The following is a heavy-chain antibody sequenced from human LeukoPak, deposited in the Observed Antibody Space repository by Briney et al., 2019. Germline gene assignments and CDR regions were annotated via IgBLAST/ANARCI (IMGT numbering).Heavy chain of an antibody. J-gene: IGHJ4*02. Sequence: SETLSLTCTVSGGSITSYYWSWIRQPPGKGLEWIAYIYYSGSINYNPSLKSRVTISVDTSRNQFSLRLISVTAADTAVYYCARSNGAGFDFWGQGTLVTASS. CDR1: GGSITSYY. CDR2: IYYSGSI. CDR3: ARSNGAGFDF. V-gene: IGHV4-59*01. D-gene: IGHD2-8*01.